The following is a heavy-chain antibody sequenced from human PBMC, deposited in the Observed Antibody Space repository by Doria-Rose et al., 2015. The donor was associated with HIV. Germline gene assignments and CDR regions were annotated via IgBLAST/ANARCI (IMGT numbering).Heavy chain of an antibody. CDR1: GGSISSGSYS. D-gene: IGHD3-3*01. CDR3: ARGHDFWAYDY. J-gene: IGHJ4*02. V-gene: IGHV4-61*02. CDR2: IYTTGST. Sequence: GPGLVKPSQTLSLTCTVSGGSISSGSYSWSWIRQPAGKGLEWIGHIYTTGSTNYNPSLKSRVTISGDTSKNQFSLKLNSVTAADTAVYYCARGHDFWAYDYWGQGTLVTVSS.